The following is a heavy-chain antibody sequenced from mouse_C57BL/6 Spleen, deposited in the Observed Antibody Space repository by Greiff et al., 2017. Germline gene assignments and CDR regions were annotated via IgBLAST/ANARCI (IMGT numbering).Heavy chain of an antibody. D-gene: IGHD2-3*01. J-gene: IGHJ2*01. CDR1: GFTFSDYY. Sequence: EVQLVASEGGLVQPGSSMKLSCTASGFTFSDYYMAWVRQVPEKGLEWVANINYDGSSTYYLDSLKSRFIISRDNAKNILYLQMSCLKSEDTAPYYCARDSSYDGYSLFDYWGQGTTLTVSS. V-gene: IGHV5-16*01. CDR2: INYDGSST. CDR3: ARDSSYDGYSLFDY.